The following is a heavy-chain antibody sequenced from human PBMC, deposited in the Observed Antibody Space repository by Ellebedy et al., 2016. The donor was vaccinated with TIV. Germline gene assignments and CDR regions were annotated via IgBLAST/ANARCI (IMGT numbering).Heavy chain of an antibody. J-gene: IGHJ4*02. Sequence: ASVKVSCXVSGYTLTELSMHWVRQAPGKGLAWMGGFDPEDGETIYAQKFQGRVTMTEDTSTDTAYMELSSLRSEDTAVYYCATVHFSSGWHFDYWGQGTLVTVSS. CDR1: GYTLTELS. V-gene: IGHV1-24*01. CDR3: ATVHFSSGWHFDY. CDR2: FDPEDGET. D-gene: IGHD6-19*01.